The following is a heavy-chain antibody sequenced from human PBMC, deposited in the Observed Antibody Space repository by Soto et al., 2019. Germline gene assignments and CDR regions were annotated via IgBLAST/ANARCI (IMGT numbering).Heavy chain of an antibody. J-gene: IGHJ5*02. CDR3: ARLLGNSWFDH. Sequence: QVQLQQSGPGLVKPSQTLSLTCAISGDSVSSNDAVWNWIRQSPSRGLEWLGRTYYRTIWQTEYAVCVKGRMTITPGASKYQSFLQLNSVPPQVTAINYCARLLGNSWFDHWGQGTLVTVS. V-gene: IGHV6-1*01. CDR1: GDSVSSNDAV. CDR2: TYYRTIWQT.